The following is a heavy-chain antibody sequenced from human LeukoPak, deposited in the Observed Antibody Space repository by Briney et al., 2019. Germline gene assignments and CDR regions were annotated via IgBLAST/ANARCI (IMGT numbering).Heavy chain of an antibody. J-gene: IGHJ4*02. CDR2: ISSTSYYI. V-gene: IGHV3-21*01. D-gene: IGHD5-12*01. CDR3: ARDRNSGYSGYAFDC. CDR1: GFTFTTYS. Sequence: PGGSLRLSCAASGFTFTTYSMNWVRQAPGRGLECVSSISSTSYYIYYADSVKGRFTISRDNAKNSLYLQMNSLRAEDTAVYYCARDRNSGYSGYAFDCWGQGTLVTVSS.